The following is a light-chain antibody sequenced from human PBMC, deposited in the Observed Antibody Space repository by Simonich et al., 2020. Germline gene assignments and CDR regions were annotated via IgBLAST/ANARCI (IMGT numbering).Light chain of an antibody. V-gene: IGKV4-1*01. CDR1: QRVFYSSNNKNY. J-gene: IGKJ3*01. CDR3: QQYYSTPFT. Sequence: DIVMTQSPDSLAVSLGERATINCKSSQRVFYSSNNKNYLAWYRQKPGQPPKLLIYWASTRESGVPDRFSGSGSGTDFTLTISSLQAEDVAVYYCQQYYSTPFTFGPGTKVDIK. CDR2: WAS.